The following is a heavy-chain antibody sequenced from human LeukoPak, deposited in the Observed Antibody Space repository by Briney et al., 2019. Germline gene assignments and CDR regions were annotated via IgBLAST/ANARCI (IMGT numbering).Heavy chain of an antibody. CDR1: GFTFSSYA. CDR2: ISGSGGST. D-gene: IGHD3-10*01. J-gene: IGHJ6*02. Sequence: GGSLRLSCAASGFTFSSYAMSWVRQAPGKGLEWVSAISGSGGSTYYADSVKGRFTISRDNSKNTLYLQMNSLTAEDTAAYFCAREDRFRGYYGLDVWGQGTTVTVSS. V-gene: IGHV3-23*01. CDR3: AREDRFRGYYGLDV.